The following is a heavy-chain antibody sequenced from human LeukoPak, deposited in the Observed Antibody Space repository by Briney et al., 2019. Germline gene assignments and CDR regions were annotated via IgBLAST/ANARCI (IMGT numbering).Heavy chain of an antibody. Sequence: GESLQISCKGSGYIFTSYWIGWVRQLPGKGLEWMGIIYPGDSDTRYSPSFQGQVTISADKSISTAYLQWSSLKASDTAMYYCARRISVTYYYDSSGYYYFDYWGQGTLVTVSS. CDR1: GYIFTSYW. V-gene: IGHV5-51*01. J-gene: IGHJ4*02. CDR2: IYPGDSDT. D-gene: IGHD3-22*01. CDR3: ARRISVTYYYDSSGYYYFDY.